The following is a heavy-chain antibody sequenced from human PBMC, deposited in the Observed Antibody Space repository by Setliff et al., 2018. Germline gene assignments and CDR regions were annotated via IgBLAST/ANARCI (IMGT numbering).Heavy chain of an antibody. CDR2: KYYSGST. Sequence: SETLSLTCTVSGSSFSSYSWSWIRQPPGKGLEWIGYKYYSGSTNSNPSLKSRVTISVDTSKDQFSLKLSSVTAADTAVYYCARWRVRDSGYYPRLSYMDVWGKGTTVTVSS. CDR1: GSSFSSYS. D-gene: IGHD3-22*01. CDR3: ARWRVRDSGYYPRLSYMDV. J-gene: IGHJ6*03. V-gene: IGHV4-59*08.